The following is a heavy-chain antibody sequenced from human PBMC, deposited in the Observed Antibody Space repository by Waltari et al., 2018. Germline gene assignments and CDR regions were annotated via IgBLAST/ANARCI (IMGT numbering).Heavy chain of an antibody. J-gene: IGHJ3*01. CDR3: AREPGYCRGGSCYFSGDNAYDV. CDR2: ISYSVTT. V-gene: IGHV4-59*01. Sequence: QVVLQESVPGLVKPSETLSLTCSVSGDSMNNYLWTWIRQTPGKGLEWIGYISYSVTTNYNPSLKSRVTISLDTSKNQFSLKLNSVTAADSAVYYCAREPGYCRGGSCYFSGDNAYDVWGRGTMVTVSS. D-gene: IGHD2-15*01. CDR1: GDSMNNYL.